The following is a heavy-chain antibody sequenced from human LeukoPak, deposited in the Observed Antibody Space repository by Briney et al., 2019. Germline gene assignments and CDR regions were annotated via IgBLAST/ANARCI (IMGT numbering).Heavy chain of an antibody. J-gene: IGHJ4*02. CDR3: ARVVAATTYAPNFEY. CDR2: ISAYDGNT. D-gene: IGHD5-12*01. Sequence: GASVKVSCKASGYTFTSYGISWVRQAPGQGLEWMGWISAYDGNTNYAQRLQGRVSMTTDTSMSTAYLELRSLRSDDTAVYYCARVVAATTYAPNFEYWGQGTLVTVSS. V-gene: IGHV1-18*01. CDR1: GYTFTSYG.